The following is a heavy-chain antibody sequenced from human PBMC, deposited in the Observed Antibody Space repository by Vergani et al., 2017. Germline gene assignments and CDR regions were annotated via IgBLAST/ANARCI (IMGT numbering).Heavy chain of an antibody. CDR1: GFTFSDHY. Sequence: QVQLVESGGGLVKPGGSLRLSCAASGFTFSDHYMSWVRQAPGKGLEWISYMSSGDSIYYADSVKGRFTFSRDNTKNTLYLQMNSLRAEDTAVYYCARETDTGSSVSYNYYAMDVWGQGTTVSVSS. D-gene: IGHD3-9*01. J-gene: IGHJ6*02. CDR2: MSSGDSI. V-gene: IGHV3-11*04. CDR3: ARETDTGSSVSYNYYAMDV.